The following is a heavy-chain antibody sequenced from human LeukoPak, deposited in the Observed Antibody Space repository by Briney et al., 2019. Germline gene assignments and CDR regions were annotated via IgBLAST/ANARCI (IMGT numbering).Heavy chain of an antibody. D-gene: IGHD6-13*01. CDR3: AREGVAAAGNIASFDY. Sequence: SQTLSLTCAISGDSVSSNSAAWNWIRQSPSRGLEWPGRTYYRSKWYNDYAVSVKSRITINPDTSKNQFSLQLNSVTPEDTAVYYCAREGVAAAGNIASFDYWGQGTLVTVSS. CDR1: GDSVSSNSAA. CDR2: TYYRSKWYN. J-gene: IGHJ4*02. V-gene: IGHV6-1*01.